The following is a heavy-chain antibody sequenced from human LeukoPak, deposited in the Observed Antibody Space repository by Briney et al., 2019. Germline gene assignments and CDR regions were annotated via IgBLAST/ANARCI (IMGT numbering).Heavy chain of an antibody. CDR2: ISGGGERA. CDR3: AKDGGQYSSGPEFDP. J-gene: IGHJ5*02. Sequence: GGSLRLSCAASGIVFSNTAMNWARQSPGRGLEWVSAISGGGERAFYADSVKGRFTISRNNSKNMLYLQMNSLRADDTAIYYCAKDGGQYSSGPEFDPRGQGALVTVSS. CDR1: GIVFSNTA. D-gene: IGHD6-19*01. V-gene: IGHV3-23*01.